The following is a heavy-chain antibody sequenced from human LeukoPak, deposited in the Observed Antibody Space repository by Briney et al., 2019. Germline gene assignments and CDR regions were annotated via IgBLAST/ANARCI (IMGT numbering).Heavy chain of an antibody. D-gene: IGHD1-26*01. CDR3: ASRPPSETYFAVFDY. CDR1: GLTFSSHA. V-gene: IGHV3-23*01. Sequence: GGSLRLSCVASGLTFSSHAMTWVRQTPGKGLEWVSGITGSGGSTYHAESVKGRFTISRDNSKNTLYLQMNNLRAEDAAVYYCASRPPSETYFAVFDYWGQGTLVSVSS. CDR2: ITGSGGST. J-gene: IGHJ4*02.